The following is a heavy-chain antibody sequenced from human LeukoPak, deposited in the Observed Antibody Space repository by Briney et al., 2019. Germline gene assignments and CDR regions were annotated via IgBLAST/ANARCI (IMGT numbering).Heavy chain of an antibody. Sequence: SETLSLTCTVSGGSISSSSYSWGWIRQPPGKGLEWIGSIYYSGSTYYNPSLKSRVTISVDTSKNQFSLKLSSVTAADTAVYYCAREKLHNYVWGTYRQDYYMDVWGKGTTVTVSS. D-gene: IGHD3-16*02. CDR3: AREKLHNYVWGTYRQDYYMDV. J-gene: IGHJ6*03. CDR2: IYYSGST. CDR1: GGSISSSSYS. V-gene: IGHV4-39*07.